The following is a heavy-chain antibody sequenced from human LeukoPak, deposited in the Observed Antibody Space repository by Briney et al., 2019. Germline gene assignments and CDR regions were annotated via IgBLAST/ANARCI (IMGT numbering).Heavy chain of an antibody. Sequence: GASVTVSCKASGGTFINYAISWVRQAPGQGLEWMGGIIPTFGTANYAQKFQGRVTITADESTSTAYMELSSLRSEDTAVYYCARHHGWELLDAFDIWGQGTMVTVSS. D-gene: IGHD1-26*01. J-gene: IGHJ3*02. CDR3: ARHHGWELLDAFDI. V-gene: IGHV1-69*13. CDR1: GGTFINYA. CDR2: IIPTFGTA.